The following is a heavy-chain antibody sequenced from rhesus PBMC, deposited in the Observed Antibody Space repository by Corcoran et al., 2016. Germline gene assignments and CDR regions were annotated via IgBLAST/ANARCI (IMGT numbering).Heavy chain of an antibody. V-gene: IGHV4-160*01. CDR2: LHGSVGDT. CDR1: GGSITTYY. CDR3: AKMVSSWNNPAFDF. Sequence: QVQLQESSPGLVKPSETLSLTCAVSGGSITTYYCSWIRQSPGKGLEWIGRLHGSVGDTDYSPSLKSRVTISIDTSKNQLSLKLTSVTAADTAVYFCAKMVSSWNNPAFDFWGQGFRVTVSS. D-gene: IGHD1-20*01. J-gene: IGHJ3*01.